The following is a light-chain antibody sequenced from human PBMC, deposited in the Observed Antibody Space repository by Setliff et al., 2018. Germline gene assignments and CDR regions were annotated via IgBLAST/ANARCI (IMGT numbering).Light chain of an antibody. CDR2: EVS. J-gene: IGLJ2*01. Sequence: QSALAQPPSASGSLGQSVTISCTGTSSDIGRYNYVSWYQQHPGKAPKLMIYEVSERPSGVPDRFSGSKSGNTASLTVSGLQAEDEADYYCSSFAGLNNLEVFGGGTKGTV. CDR3: SSFAGLNNLEV. CDR1: SSDIGRYNY. V-gene: IGLV2-8*01.